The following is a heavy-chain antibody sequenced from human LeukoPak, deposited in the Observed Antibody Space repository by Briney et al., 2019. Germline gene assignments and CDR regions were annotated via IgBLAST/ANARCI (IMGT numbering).Heavy chain of an antibody. CDR2: IRYDGSNQ. Sequence: GGSLRLSCAASGFTFSSYAMHWVRQTPGKGLEWVALIRYDGSNQDYIESVKGRFTASRDNSKNTVYLQTNSLRAEDTAVYFCAKVRLIGLSYYVMDVWGKGTTVTVSS. CDR3: AKVRLIGLSYYVMDV. CDR1: GFTFSSYA. D-gene: IGHD3-10*01. J-gene: IGHJ6*04. V-gene: IGHV3-33*03.